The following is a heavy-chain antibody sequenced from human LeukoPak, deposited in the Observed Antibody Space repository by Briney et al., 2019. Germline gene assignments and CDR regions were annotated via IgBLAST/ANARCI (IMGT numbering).Heavy chain of an antibody. CDR1: GGSISNYY. J-gene: IGHJ4*01. Sequence: SETLSLTCTVSGGSISNYYWSWVRQPPGKGLEWLGYIYHTGNTYYNPSLKSRVTISVDTSKNQFSLKLTSVTAADTAVYYCARDGMTGTLWGHGTLVTVSS. V-gene: IGHV4-59*12. D-gene: IGHD3-9*01. CDR2: IYHTGNT. CDR3: ARDGMTGTL.